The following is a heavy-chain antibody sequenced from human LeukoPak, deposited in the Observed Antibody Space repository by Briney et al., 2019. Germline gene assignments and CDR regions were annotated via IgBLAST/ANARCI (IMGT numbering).Heavy chain of an antibody. D-gene: IGHD3-3*01. CDR2: FDPEDGET. V-gene: IGHV1-24*01. Sequence: ASVKVSCKVSGYILTELSMHWVRQAPGKGLEWMGGFDPEDGETIYAQKFQGRVTMTEDTSTDTAYMELSSLRSEDTAVYYCATLAPRAYYDFWSGYQSFDYWGQGTLVTVSS. CDR1: GYILTELS. J-gene: IGHJ4*02. CDR3: ATLAPRAYYDFWSGYQSFDY.